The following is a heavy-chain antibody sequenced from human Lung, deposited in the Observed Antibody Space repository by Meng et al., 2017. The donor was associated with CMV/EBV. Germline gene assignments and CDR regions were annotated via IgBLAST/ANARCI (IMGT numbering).Heavy chain of an antibody. CDR3: ARDPHFGALDY. D-gene: IGHD3-10*01. CDR1: GFTFSSSY. V-gene: IGHV3-7*01. Sequence: GESLKISCVASGFTFSSSYMSWVRQAPGKGLEWVANIKYDGSDKGYVGSVEGRFTISRDNAKNSVYLQMNTLRVEDTAVYYCARDPHFGALDYWGQGNMVTVDS. J-gene: IGHJ4*02. CDR2: IKYDGSDK.